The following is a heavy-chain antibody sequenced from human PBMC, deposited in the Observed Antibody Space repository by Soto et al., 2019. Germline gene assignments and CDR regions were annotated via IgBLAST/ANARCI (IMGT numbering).Heavy chain of an antibody. D-gene: IGHD3-16*02. CDR3: ANVAGVEMWLYRLDP. Sequence: QITLKEFGPSLVKPTQTLTLTCTVSGFSLSTAGVGVVWVRQPPLKALELVALIYWDDDKHYNPSLRSRLTFIMVTTITQGILSLLNVDPMDTCLYFCANVAGVEMWLYRLDPWGKGARVTVSS. CDR1: GFSLSTAGVG. CDR2: IYWDDDK. V-gene: IGHV2-5*02. J-gene: IGHJ5*02.